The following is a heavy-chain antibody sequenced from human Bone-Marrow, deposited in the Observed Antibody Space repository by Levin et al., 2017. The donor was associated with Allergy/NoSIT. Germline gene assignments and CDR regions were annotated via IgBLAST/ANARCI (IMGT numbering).Heavy chain of an antibody. D-gene: IGHD6-19*01. CDR1: GVSISSDAYY. J-gene: IGHJ2*01. Sequence: PGGSLRLSCDVSGVSISSDAYYWGWIRQPPGKGLEWMGTLYYSGGTYDNPSLESRVTISGDTSKNQFFLQLRSVSDADTAVYYCARLIAVPGAFWYFALWGRGTLVTVSS. CDR3: ARLIAVPGAFWYFAL. V-gene: IGHV4-39*01. CDR2: LYYSGGT.